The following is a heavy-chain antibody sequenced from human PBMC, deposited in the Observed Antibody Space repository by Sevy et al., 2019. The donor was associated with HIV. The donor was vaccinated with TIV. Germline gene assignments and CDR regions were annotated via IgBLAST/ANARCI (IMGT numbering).Heavy chain of an antibody. CDR3: ARSSLGEMAGMDV. V-gene: IGHV3-21*01. J-gene: IGHJ6*02. Sequence: GGSLRLSCAASGFTFSSYTMNWVRQAPGKGLEWVSSISSSGTYIYYADSLKGRFTISRDNAKNSLYLQMNSLRAEETALYYCARSSLGEMAGMDVWGQGTTVTVSS. CDR1: GFTFSSYT. CDR2: ISSSGTYI. D-gene: IGHD3-16*01.